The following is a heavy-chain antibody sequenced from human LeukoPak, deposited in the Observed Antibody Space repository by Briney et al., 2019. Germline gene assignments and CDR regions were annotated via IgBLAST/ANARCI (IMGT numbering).Heavy chain of an antibody. J-gene: IGHJ4*02. CDR1: GFTFSSYS. V-gene: IGHV3-21*01. CDR2: ISTTSGNI. Sequence: GGSLRLSCAASGFTFSSYSMNWVRQAPGKGLEWVAAISTTSGNIYYADSVKGRFTISRDNAKDSLYLQMNSLRVEDTALYYCARRAPSHDFDDWGQGTLVTVSS. CDR3: ARRAPSHDFDD.